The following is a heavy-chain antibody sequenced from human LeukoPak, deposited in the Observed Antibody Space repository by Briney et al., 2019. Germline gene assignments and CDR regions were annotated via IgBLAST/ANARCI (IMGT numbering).Heavy chain of an antibody. V-gene: IGHV1-2*02. CDR3: ASSYTRGSSSWLDYGMDV. Sequence: ASVTVSCKASGYTFTGYYMHWVRQAPGQGLEWMGWINPNSGGTNYAQKFQGRVTMTRDTSISTAYMELSRLRSDDTAVYYCASSYTRGSSSWLDYGMDVWGQGTTVTVSS. CDR2: INPNSGGT. D-gene: IGHD6-13*01. CDR1: GYTFTGYY. J-gene: IGHJ6*02.